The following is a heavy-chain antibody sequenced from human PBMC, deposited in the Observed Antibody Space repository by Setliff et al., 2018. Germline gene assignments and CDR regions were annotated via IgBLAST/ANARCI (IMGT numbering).Heavy chain of an antibody. V-gene: IGHV4-4*08. J-gene: IGHJ1*01. D-gene: IGHD3-22*01. CDR2: IYSSGST. CDR3: TRTGTGYYYGEFQR. CDR1: GGSMSSHY. Sequence: SETLSLTCTVSGGSMSSHYWSWIRQPPGEGLEWIGCIYSSGSTTYNPSLKSRVTISVDTSKSQFSLNLTSVTAADTALYYCTRTGTGYYYGEFQRWGQGTLVTVSS.